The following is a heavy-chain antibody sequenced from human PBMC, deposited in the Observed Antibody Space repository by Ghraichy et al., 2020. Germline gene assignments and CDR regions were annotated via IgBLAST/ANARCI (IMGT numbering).Heavy chain of an antibody. CDR1: GGTFRTYA. CDR2: IIPILGTA. D-gene: IGHD3-9*01. Sequence: SVKVSCKASGGTFRTYAISWVRQAPGQGLEWMGGIIPILGTAHYAQKFQGRVTITADESTSTAYMELSSLTSDDTAVYYCAKASRAQYDILTGYSFWGQGTLVTVSS. CDR3: AKASRAQYDILTGYSF. V-gene: IGHV1-69*13. J-gene: IGHJ4*02.